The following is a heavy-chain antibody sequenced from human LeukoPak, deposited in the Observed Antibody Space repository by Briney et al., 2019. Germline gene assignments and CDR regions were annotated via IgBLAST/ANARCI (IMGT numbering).Heavy chain of an antibody. V-gene: IGHV3-9*01. D-gene: IGHD4-11*01. CDR1: GFTFDDYA. CDR3: ARDGAVTDFFDY. J-gene: IGHJ4*02. CDR2: ISWSSGNV. Sequence: GGSLRLSCAASGFTFDDYAMHWVRQAPGKGLEWVSGISWSSGNVDYADSVKGRFTISRDNAKNSLYLQMNSLRAEDTAVYYCARDGAVTDFFDYWGQGTLVTVSS.